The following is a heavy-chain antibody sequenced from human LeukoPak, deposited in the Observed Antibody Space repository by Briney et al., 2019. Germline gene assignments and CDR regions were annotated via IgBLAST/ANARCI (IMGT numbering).Heavy chain of an antibody. D-gene: IGHD3-16*01. CDR3: ATYTHWVAGDV. Sequence: GGSLRLSCAASGFTFSDSWMSWVRQAPGKGLEWVANMNQDGSEKDYVDSVKGRFTISRDNARKSLYPQMSSLRAGDTAVYYCATYTHWVAGDVWGQGTTVTVSS. CDR1: GFTFSDSW. V-gene: IGHV3-7*03. CDR2: MNQDGSEK. J-gene: IGHJ6*02.